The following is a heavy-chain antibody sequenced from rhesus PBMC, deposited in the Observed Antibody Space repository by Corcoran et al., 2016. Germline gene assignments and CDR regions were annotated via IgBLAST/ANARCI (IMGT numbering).Heavy chain of an antibody. V-gene: IGHV4-160*01. CDR2: IYGSSGRT. CDR3: ARAHYGSSYVAALDY. CDR1: GGSISSNY. Sequence: QVQLQESGPGLVKPSETLSLTCAVSGGSISSNYWSWIRQPPGKGLEWSGYIYGSSGRTYSNPSLKSRVTISTATSKIQFSLKLSSVTAADTAVYYCARAHYGSSYVAALDYWGQGVLVTVSS. J-gene: IGHJ4*01. D-gene: IGHD4-29*01.